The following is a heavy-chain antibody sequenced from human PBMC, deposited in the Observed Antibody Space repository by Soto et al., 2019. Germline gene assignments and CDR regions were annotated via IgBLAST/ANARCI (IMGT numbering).Heavy chain of an antibody. J-gene: IGHJ5*02. Sequence: SETLSLTCTVSGGSISSSSYYWGWIRQPPGKGLEWIGSIYYSGSTYYNPSLKSRVTISVDTSKNQFSLKLSSVTAADTAVYYCAREGRYGSSTSCYGWWFDPWGQGTLVTVSS. CDR3: AREGRYGSSTSCYGWWFDP. CDR1: GGSISSSSYY. CDR2: IYYSGST. V-gene: IGHV4-39*02. D-gene: IGHD2-2*01.